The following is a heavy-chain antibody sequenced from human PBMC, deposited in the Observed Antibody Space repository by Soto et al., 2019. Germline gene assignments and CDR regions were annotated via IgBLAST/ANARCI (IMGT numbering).Heavy chain of an antibody. V-gene: IGHV3-30*18. J-gene: IGHJ4*02. CDR2: MSYAGTYK. CDR3: AKEMYPRTVLDSSSPWGDY. CDR1: GFTFSDYG. Sequence: PGGSLRLSCAVSGFTFSDYGMHWVRQAPGKXLEWVAVMSYAGTYKYYADSVKGRFTISRDLSGNTLFLQMNSLRLEDTAVYFCAKEMYPRTVLDSSSPWGDYWGQGTLVTVSS. D-gene: IGHD6-6*01.